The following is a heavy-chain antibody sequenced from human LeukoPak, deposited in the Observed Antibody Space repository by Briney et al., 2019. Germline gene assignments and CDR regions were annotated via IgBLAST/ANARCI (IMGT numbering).Heavy chain of an antibody. V-gene: IGHV3-21*01. D-gene: IGHD6-19*01. Sequence: GGSLRLSCAASGFAFSSYSMNWVRQAPGKGLEWVSSISSSSSYIYYADSVKGRFTISRDNAKNSLYLQMNSLRAEDTAVYYCARETWGSAGIAVAGTVDYWGQGTLVTVSS. CDR3: ARETWGSAGIAVAGTVDY. CDR1: GFAFSSYS. J-gene: IGHJ4*02. CDR2: ISSSSSYI.